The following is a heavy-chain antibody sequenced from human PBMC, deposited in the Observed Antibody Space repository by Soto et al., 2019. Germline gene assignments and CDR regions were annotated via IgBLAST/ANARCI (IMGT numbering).Heavy chain of an antibody. Sequence: GASVKVSCKVSGYTLTELSMHWVRQAPGKGLEWMGRFDRGDGETIYAQKFQGRVTMTEDTSTDTAYMELSSLRSEDTAVYYCANRYGSGSYYDYWGQGTLVTVSS. V-gene: IGHV1-24*01. CDR1: GYTLTELS. CDR3: ANRYGSGSYYDY. D-gene: IGHD3-10*01. CDR2: FDRGDGET. J-gene: IGHJ4*02.